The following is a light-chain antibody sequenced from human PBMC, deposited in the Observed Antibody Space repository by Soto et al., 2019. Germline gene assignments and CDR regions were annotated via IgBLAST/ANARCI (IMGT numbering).Light chain of an antibody. Sequence: DIVMTQSPLSLPVTPGEPASISCTSSQSLLHSNGYNYLDWYLQKPGQSPQLLIYLGSNRASGVPDRFSGSGSGTDFTLRISRVEAEDIGVYYCMQALQTLTVGGGTKVDSK. CDR2: LGS. V-gene: IGKV2-28*01. CDR1: QSLLHSNGYNY. J-gene: IGKJ4*01. CDR3: MQALQTLT.